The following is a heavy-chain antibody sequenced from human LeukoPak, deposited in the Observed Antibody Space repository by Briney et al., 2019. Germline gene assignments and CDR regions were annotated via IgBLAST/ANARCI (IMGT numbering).Heavy chain of an antibody. CDR2: ISSSGSTI. CDR1: GFTFSDYY. J-gene: IGHJ6*03. Sequence: GGSLRLSCAASGFTFSDYYMSWIRQAPGKGLEWVSYISSSGSTIYYSDSVKGRFTISRDNAKNSLYLQMNSLRAEDTAVYYCARVRRGPEYYYYYMDVWGKGTTVTVSS. V-gene: IGHV3-11*01. CDR3: ARVRRGPEYYYYYMDV. D-gene: IGHD1-14*01.